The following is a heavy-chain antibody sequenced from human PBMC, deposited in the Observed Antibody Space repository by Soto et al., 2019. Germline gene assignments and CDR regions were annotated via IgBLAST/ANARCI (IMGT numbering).Heavy chain of an antibody. Sequence: PGESLKISCERSAYSFTSYWIGWVRQMPGKSLEWMGIIYPGDSDTRYTPSFQGQVTISPDKSSSTAYLQWSSLKASDTAMYYCARPDPPRAGEAHFQRWGQGTLVTVSS. J-gene: IGHJ1*01. CDR2: IYPGDSDT. V-gene: IGHV5-51*01. CDR3: ARPDPPRAGEAHFQR. CDR1: AYSFTSYW.